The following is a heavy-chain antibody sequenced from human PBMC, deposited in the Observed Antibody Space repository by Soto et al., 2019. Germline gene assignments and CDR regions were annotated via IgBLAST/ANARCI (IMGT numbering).Heavy chain of an antibody. CDR3: ARAHLIASRLMWYLDL. J-gene: IGHJ2*01. D-gene: IGHD6-6*01. Sequence: SQTLSLTCAISGDSVSSNNAAWHWIRQSPSRGLEWLGRTYYRSKWYSDYAMSVKGRITINPDTSKDHFSLQLNSVTPEDTAVYYCARAHLIASRLMWYLDLWGRGTLVTVS. CDR2: TYYRSKWYS. CDR1: GDSVSSNNAA. V-gene: IGHV6-1*01.